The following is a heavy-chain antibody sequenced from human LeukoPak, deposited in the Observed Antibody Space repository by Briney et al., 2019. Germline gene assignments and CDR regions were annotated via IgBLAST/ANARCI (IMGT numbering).Heavy chain of an antibody. CDR2: ISYDGSNK. CDR3: AKQLGGYSGYDYVDYFDY. Sequence: LSGGSLRLSCAASGFTFSSYGMHWVRQAPGKGLEWVAVISYDGSNKYYADSVKGRFTISRDNSKNTLYLQMNSLRAEDTAVYYCAKQLGGYSGYDYVDYFDYWGQGTLVTVSS. V-gene: IGHV3-30*18. J-gene: IGHJ4*02. D-gene: IGHD5-12*01. CDR1: GFTFSSYG.